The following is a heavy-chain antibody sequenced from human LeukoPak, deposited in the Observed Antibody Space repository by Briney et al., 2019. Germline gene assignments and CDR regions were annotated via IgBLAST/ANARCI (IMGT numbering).Heavy chain of an antibody. Sequence: PSETLSLTCTVSGGSISSSSYYWGWIRQPPGKGLEWIGSIYYSGSTYYNPSLKSRVTISVDTSKNQFSLKLSSVTAADTAVYYCAREGQGYSSSWYPYWGQGTLVTVSS. CDR2: IYYSGST. J-gene: IGHJ4*02. V-gene: IGHV4-39*02. CDR3: AREGQGYSSSWYPY. D-gene: IGHD6-13*01. CDR1: GGSISSSSYY.